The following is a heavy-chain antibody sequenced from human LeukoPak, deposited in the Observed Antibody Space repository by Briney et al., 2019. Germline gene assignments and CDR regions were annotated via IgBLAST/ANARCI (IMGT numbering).Heavy chain of an antibody. CDR3: ARYSSGWRSFDI. CDR1: GGFVSSGSYY. CDR2: IYYSGST. Sequence: PSETLSLTCTVSGGFVSSGSYYWSWIRQPPGKGLEWVGYIYYSGSTNYNPSLKSRVTISVDTSKNQFSLNLSSVTAADTAVYYCARYSSGWRSFDIWGQGTMVTVSS. V-gene: IGHV4-61*01. J-gene: IGHJ3*02. D-gene: IGHD6-19*01.